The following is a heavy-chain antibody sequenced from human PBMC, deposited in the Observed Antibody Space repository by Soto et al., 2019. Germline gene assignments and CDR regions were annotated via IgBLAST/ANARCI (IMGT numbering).Heavy chain of an antibody. Sequence: GGSLRLSCTVSGFAFNNYGINWVRQAPGKGLEWVSSISKSGYTYYVDSVKGRFTISRDNAKNSLYLQMNSLRAEDTAVYYCARYSGSFSLDYWGQGTLVTVSS. CDR1: GFAFNNYG. CDR2: ISKSGYT. J-gene: IGHJ4*02. V-gene: IGHV3-21*01. D-gene: IGHD3-10*01. CDR3: ARYSGSFSLDY.